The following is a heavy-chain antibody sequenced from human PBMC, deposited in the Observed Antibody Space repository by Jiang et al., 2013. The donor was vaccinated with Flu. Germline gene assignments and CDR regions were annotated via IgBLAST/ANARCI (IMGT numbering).Heavy chain of an antibody. V-gene: IGHV5-51*03. CDR3: ARDIRAKAAENYYYYGMDV. Sequence: EVKKPGESLKISCKGSGYSFTSYWIGWVRQMPGKGLEWMGIIYPGDSDTRYSPSFQGQVTISADKSISTAYLQWSSLKASDTAMYYCARDIRAKAAENYYYYGMDVWGQGTTVTVSS. J-gene: IGHJ6*02. CDR1: GYSFTSYW. CDR2: IYPGDSDT. D-gene: IGHD6-13*01.